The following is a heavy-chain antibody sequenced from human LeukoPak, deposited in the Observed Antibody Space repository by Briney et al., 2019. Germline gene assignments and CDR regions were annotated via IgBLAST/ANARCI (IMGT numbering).Heavy chain of an antibody. CDR3: ATHLVLKGVPHGAFDI. Sequence: SETLSLTCTVSSGSINTYYWSWIRQPAGKRLEWIGRIYTSGSTNYNPSLKSRVTVSVDTSKNQFSLRLSSVTAADTAVYYCATHLVLKGVPHGAFDIWGQGTVVTVSS. J-gene: IGHJ3*02. V-gene: IGHV4-4*07. CDR2: IYTSGST. CDR1: SGSINTYY. D-gene: IGHD4/OR15-4a*01.